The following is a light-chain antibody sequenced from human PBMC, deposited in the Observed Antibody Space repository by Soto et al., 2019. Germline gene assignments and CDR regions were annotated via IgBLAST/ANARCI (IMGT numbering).Light chain of an antibody. J-gene: IGKJ3*01. CDR3: QQYNNWPVT. V-gene: IGKV3-15*01. CDR1: QSVSSN. CDR2: DAS. Sequence: EIVMTQSPATLSVSPGERATLSCRASQSVSSNLAWYQQKPDQAPRLLIYDASTRATGIPARFSGSGSGTEFTLNISSLHSEDFAVYYCQQYNNWPVTFGPATKVDIK.